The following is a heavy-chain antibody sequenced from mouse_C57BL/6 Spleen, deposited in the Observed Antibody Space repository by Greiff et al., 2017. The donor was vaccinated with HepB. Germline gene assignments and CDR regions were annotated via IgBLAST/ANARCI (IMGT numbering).Heavy chain of an antibody. CDR2: INPSSGYT. CDR1: GYTFTSYT. Sequence: QVQLKESGAELARPGASVKMSCKASGYTFTSYTMHWVKQRPGQGLEWIGYINPSSGYTKYNQKFKDKATLTADKSSSTAYMQLSSLTSEDSAVYYCASPEGYPFAYWGQGTLVTVSA. CDR3: ASPEGYPFAY. V-gene: IGHV1-4*01. J-gene: IGHJ3*01.